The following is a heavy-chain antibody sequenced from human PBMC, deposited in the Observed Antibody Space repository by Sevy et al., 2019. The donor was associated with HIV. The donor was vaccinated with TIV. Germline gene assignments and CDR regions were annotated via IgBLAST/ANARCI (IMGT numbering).Heavy chain of an antibody. Sequence: GGSLRLSCGASGLIFNSYTMSWVRQAPGKGLEWVSGISGSGGSTYYADSVKGRFTISRDNFNKMLYLEMNSLRGEDTAVYYCRRVGTTTAFDFWGPGTLVTVSS. D-gene: IGHD1-26*01. CDR1: GLIFNSYT. V-gene: IGHV3-23*01. J-gene: IGHJ4*02. CDR3: RRVGTTTAFDF. CDR2: ISGSGGST.